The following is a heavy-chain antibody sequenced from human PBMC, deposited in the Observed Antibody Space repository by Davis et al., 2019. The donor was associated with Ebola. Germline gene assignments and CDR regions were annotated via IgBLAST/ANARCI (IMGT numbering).Heavy chain of an antibody. J-gene: IGHJ5*02. CDR2: IRYDGSDK. Sequence: GESLKISCAASGFSFSYHGMHWVRQAPGKGLEWLAFIRYDGSDKYYADSVKGRFTISRDNSKNTLYLQMTSLRAEDTALYFCARALPHYYDGTGDYHWGQGTLVSVSS. V-gene: IGHV3-30*02. CDR3: ARALPHYYDGTGDYH. CDR1: GFSFSYHG. D-gene: IGHD3-22*01.